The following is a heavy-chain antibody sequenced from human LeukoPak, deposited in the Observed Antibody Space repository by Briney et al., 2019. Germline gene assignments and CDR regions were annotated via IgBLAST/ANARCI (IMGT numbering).Heavy chain of an antibody. CDR3: ARSNSESYYRGYYFDY. Sequence: SETLSLTCTVSGGSISSFYWSWIRQPPEKGLEWIGYISHSGTTNYNPSLKSRVTISVDTSMNQFSLKLSSVTAADTAVYYCARSNSESYYRGYYFDYSGQGTLVTVSS. D-gene: IGHD1-26*01. CDR2: ISHSGTT. CDR1: GGSISSFY. J-gene: IGHJ4*02. V-gene: IGHV4-59*01.